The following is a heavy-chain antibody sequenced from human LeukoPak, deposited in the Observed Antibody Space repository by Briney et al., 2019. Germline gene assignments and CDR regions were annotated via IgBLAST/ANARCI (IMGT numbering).Heavy chain of an antibody. CDR3: AKDMYSSSWYDAFDI. J-gene: IGHJ3*02. D-gene: IGHD6-13*01. CDR2: ISGSGGST. Sequence: GGSLRLSCAASGFTFSSYAMSWVRQAPGKGLEWVSAISGSGGSTYYADSVKGRFTISRDNSKNTLYLQMHSLRAEDTAVYYCAKDMYSSSWYDAFDIWGQGTMVTVSS. V-gene: IGHV3-23*01. CDR1: GFTFSSYA.